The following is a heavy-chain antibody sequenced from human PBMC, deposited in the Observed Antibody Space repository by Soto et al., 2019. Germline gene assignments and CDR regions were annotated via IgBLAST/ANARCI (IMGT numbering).Heavy chain of an antibody. V-gene: IGHV4-34*01. CDR2: INHSGST. Sequence: QVQLQQWGAGLLKPSETLSLTCAVYGGSFSGYYWSWIRQPPGKGLEWIGEINHSGSTNYNPSLKSRVTISVDTSKNQFSLKLSSVTAADTAVYYCVRDNRRYYDILTGRYYYYYGMDVWGQGATVTVSS. D-gene: IGHD3-9*01. J-gene: IGHJ6*02. CDR1: GGSFSGYY. CDR3: VRDNRRYYDILTGRYYYYYGMDV.